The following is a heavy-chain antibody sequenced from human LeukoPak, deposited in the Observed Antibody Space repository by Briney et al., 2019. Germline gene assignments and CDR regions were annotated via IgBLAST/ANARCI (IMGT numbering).Heavy chain of an antibody. V-gene: IGHV3-7*01. J-gene: IGHJ4*02. CDR3: AKDGWEGITGTMGADY. Sequence: GGSLRLSCAASGFMFSDFWMSWVRQAPGKGLEWVANIKQDGGEKYYADSVKGRFTISRDNSKNTLYLQMNSLRAEDTAVYYCAKDGWEGITGTMGADYWGQGTLVTVSS. CDR2: IKQDGGEK. CDR1: GFMFSDFW. D-gene: IGHD1-7*01.